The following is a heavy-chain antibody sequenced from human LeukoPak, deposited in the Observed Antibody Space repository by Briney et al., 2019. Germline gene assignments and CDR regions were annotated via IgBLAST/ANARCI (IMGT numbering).Heavy chain of an antibody. CDR3: AKALNTQYYDFWSGYYTQDYYYGMDV. Sequence: GGSLRLSCAASGFTFSSYAMSWVRQAPGKGLEWVSAISGSGGSTYYADSVKGRFTISRDNSKNTLYLQMNSLRAEDTAVYYCAKALNTQYYDFWSGYYTQDYYYGMDVWGQGTTVTVS. V-gene: IGHV3-23*01. D-gene: IGHD3-3*01. CDR1: GFTFSSYA. J-gene: IGHJ6*02. CDR2: ISGSGGST.